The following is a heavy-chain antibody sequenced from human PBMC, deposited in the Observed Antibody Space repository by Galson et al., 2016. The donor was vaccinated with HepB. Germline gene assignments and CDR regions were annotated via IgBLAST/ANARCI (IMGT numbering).Heavy chain of an antibody. J-gene: IGHJ4*02. CDR2: ISGSGDTT. V-gene: IGHV3-23*01. CDR3: AKEEGRGWNRNDY. D-gene: IGHD6-19*01. CDR1: GFTFRNYA. Sequence: SLRLSCAASGFTFRNYAMSWVRQAPGKGLEWVSAISGSGDTTNYADSVKGRFTISRDNSKNTVYLQMNSLRAEDTAVYYCAKEEGRGWNRNDYWGQGSLVTVSS.